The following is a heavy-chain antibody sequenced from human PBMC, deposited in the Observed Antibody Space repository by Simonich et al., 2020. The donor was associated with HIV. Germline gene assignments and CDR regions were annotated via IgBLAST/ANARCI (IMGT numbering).Heavy chain of an antibody. V-gene: IGHV4-38-2*01. CDR2: IHHSGST. CDR3: ARVMQQQLDLYYYYGMDV. CDR1: GYSISSGSY. J-gene: IGHJ6*02. Sequence: QVQLQESGPGLVKPSETLSPTCAVSGYSISSGSYWCWVRQPPGQGLEWIGSIHHSGSTYYNPYLKSRVTISVDTSKNQCSLKLSSVTAADTAVYYCARVMQQQLDLYYYYGMDVWGQGTTVTVSS. D-gene: IGHD6-13*01.